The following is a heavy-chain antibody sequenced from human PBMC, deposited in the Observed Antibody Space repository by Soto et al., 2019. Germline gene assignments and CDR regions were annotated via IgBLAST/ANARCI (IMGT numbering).Heavy chain of an antibody. CDR1: GYTFTGYY. CDR3: ARVDSNYYYYGMDV. J-gene: IGHJ6*02. D-gene: IGHD3-22*01. CDR2: INPNSGGT. V-gene: IGHV1-2*04. Sequence: ASVKVSCKASGYTFTGYYMHWVRQAPGQGLEWMGWINPNSGGTNYAQKFQGWVTMTRDTSISTAYMELSRLRSDDTAVYYCARVDSNYYYYGMDVWGQGTTVTVSS.